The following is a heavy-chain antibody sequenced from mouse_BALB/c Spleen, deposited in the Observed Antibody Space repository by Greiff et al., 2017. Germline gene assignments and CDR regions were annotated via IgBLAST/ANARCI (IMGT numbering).Heavy chain of an antibody. CDR2: IYPGDGDT. J-gene: IGHJ3*01. D-gene: IGHD2-1*01. V-gene: IGHV1-87*01. CDR3: ASSYGNYVGFAY. CDR1: GYTFTSYW. Sequence: VKLQESGAELARPGASVKLSCKASGYTFTSYWMQWVKQRPGQGLEWIGAIYPGDGDTRYTQKFKGKATLTADKSSSTAYMQLSSLASEDSAVYYCASSYGNYVGFAYWGQGTLVTVSA.